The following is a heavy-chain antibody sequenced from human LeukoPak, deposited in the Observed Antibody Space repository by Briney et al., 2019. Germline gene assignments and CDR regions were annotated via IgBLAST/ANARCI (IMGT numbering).Heavy chain of an antibody. V-gene: IGHV3-23*01. CDR3: ARDYYDGIGYYYEDY. J-gene: IGHJ4*02. Sequence: GGSLRLSCAASRFTFSNYVMHWVRQAPGKGLEWVSAISTSGGSTYYADSVKGRFTISRDNSKNTLSLQMNSLRAEDTAVYYCARDYYDGIGYYYEDYWGQGTLVTVSS. CDR2: ISTSGGST. D-gene: IGHD3-22*01. CDR1: RFTFSNYV.